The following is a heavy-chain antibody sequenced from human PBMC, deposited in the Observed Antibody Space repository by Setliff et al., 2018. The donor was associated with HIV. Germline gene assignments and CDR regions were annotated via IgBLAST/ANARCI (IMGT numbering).Heavy chain of an antibody. Sequence: PSETLSLTCTVSGGSISSSSYYWGWIRQPPGKGLEWIGSIYYSGSTYYNPSLKSRVTISVDTSKNQFSLKRSSVTAADTAVYYCARVDCSSTSCYRDYYYYMDVWGKGTTVTVSS. CDR2: IYYSGST. V-gene: IGHV4-39*01. D-gene: IGHD2-2*01. CDR1: GGSISSSSYY. CDR3: ARVDCSSTSCYRDYYYYMDV. J-gene: IGHJ6*03.